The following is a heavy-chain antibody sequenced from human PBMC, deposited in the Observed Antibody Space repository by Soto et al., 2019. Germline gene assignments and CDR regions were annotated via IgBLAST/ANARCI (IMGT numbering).Heavy chain of an antibody. CDR3: ARAYYDFWSGLLDYFDY. CDR1: GGSISSGGYY. Sequence: PSETLSLTCTVSGGSISSGGYYWSWIRQHPGKGLEWIGYIYYSGSTYYNPSLKSRVTISVDTSKNQFSLKLSSVTAADTAVYYCARAYYDFWSGLLDYFDYWGQGTLVTVSS. J-gene: IGHJ4*02. V-gene: IGHV4-31*03. CDR2: IYYSGST. D-gene: IGHD3-3*01.